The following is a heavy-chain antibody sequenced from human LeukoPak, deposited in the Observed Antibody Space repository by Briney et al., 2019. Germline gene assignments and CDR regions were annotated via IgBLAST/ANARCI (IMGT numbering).Heavy chain of an antibody. D-gene: IGHD1-7*01. CDR1: GFTFSSYS. CDR3: ARWESGELPPDY. V-gene: IGHV3-21*01. Sequence: GGSLRLSCAASGFTFSSYSMNWVRQAPGKGLEWVSSISSTSSYIYYADSVKGRFTISRDNAKNSLYLQMNSLRAEDTAVYYCARWESGELPPDYWGQGTLVTVSS. CDR2: ISSTSSYI. J-gene: IGHJ4*02.